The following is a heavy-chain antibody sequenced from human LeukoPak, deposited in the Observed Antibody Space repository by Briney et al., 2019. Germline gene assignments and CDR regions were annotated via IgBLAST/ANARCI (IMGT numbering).Heavy chain of an antibody. CDR1: GFTLDDYA. J-gene: IGHJ4*02. CDR2: ISWNSGSI. V-gene: IGHV3-9*01. CDR3: ARGWTYYYDSSGYKLFDY. Sequence: GRSLRLSCAASGFTLDDYAMHWVRQAPGKGLEWVSGISWNSGSIGYADSVKGRFTISRDNAKNSLYLQMNSLRAEDTAVYYCARGWTYYYDSSGYKLFDYWGQGTLVTVSS. D-gene: IGHD3-22*01.